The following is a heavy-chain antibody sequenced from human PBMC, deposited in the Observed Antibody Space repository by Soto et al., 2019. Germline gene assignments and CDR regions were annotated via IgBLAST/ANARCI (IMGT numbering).Heavy chain of an antibody. CDR1: GVSIGGKSHS. V-gene: IGHV4-39*01. D-gene: IGHD3-10*01. J-gene: IGHJ4*02. CDR2: ISYNGNA. CDR3: TRHFVLVLVPAIIRY. Sequence: QLQESGPGVVKPSETLSLICNVSGVSIGGKSHSWGWVRQAPGQGLEWIGTISYNGNAYYSSSLKSRVTISEDTAKSQFSLSLRSVTSADTAVYDCTRHFVLVLVPAIIRYWGRGTLVTVSS.